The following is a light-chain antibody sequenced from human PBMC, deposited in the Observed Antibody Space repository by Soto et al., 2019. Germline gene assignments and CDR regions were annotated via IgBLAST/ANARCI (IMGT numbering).Light chain of an antibody. CDR3: NSYTSSNTYV. Sequence: QSVLTQPPSVSGSPGQSVTISCTGTSSDVGSYNRVSWYRQPPGTAPKLMIYEAFNRPSGVPDRFSGSKSGNTASLTISGLQAEDEADYYCNSYTSSNTYVFGTGTKVTVL. V-gene: IGLV2-18*02. CDR1: SSDVGSYNR. J-gene: IGLJ1*01. CDR2: EAF.